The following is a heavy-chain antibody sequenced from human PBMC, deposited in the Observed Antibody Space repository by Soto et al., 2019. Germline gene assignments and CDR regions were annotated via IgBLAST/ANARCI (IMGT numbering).Heavy chain of an antibody. J-gene: IGHJ6*02. Sequence: GGSLRLSCAASGFTFSSYAMHWVRQAPGKGLEWVAVISYDGSNKYYADSVKGRFTISRDNSKNTLYLQMNSLRAEDTAWYYCARDRRGYSYGSGSPPYYYYGMDVWGQGTTVTVSS. V-gene: IGHV3-30*04. CDR2: ISYDGSNK. CDR1: GFTFSSYA. D-gene: IGHD3-10*01. CDR3: ARDRRGYSYGSGSPPYYYYGMDV.